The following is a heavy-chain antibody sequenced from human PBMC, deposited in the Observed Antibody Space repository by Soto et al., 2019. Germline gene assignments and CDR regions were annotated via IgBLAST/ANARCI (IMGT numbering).Heavy chain of an antibody. CDR2: ITWDGDTS. J-gene: IGHJ3*01. V-gene: IGHV3-43*01. CDR1: GFTFNDYT. D-gene: IGHD5-12*01. CDR3: ARAPPWQRSSFDAFEV. Sequence: EVQLVESGGVVVQPGGSLRLSCAASGFTFNDYTMYWVRQAPGKGLEWVSLITWDGDTSFYGDSVRGRFTISRETSKNSRFLQSNDPTTEDTALYYGARAPPWQRSSFDAFEVWGRGTLVTVSS.